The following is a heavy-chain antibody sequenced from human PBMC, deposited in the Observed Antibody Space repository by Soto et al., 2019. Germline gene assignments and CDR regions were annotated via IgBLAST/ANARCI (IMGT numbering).Heavy chain of an antibody. CDR3: ATKARVTNYLYYGMDV. V-gene: IGHV3-30*03. Sequence: QVQLVESGGGVVQPGASLRLSCEVSGLTFNTSGMHWVRQAPGKGLEWLAVISYDGATQYYGDTVKGRFTISRDNSKNTLFLHMGRLGAEDTAMSYCATKARVTNYLYYGMDVWGLGTTVTVSS. CDR2: ISYDGATQ. J-gene: IGHJ6*02. CDR1: GLTFNTSG. D-gene: IGHD2-21*02.